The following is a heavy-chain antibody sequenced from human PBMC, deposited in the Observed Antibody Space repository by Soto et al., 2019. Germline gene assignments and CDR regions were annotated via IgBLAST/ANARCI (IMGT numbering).Heavy chain of an antibody. J-gene: IGHJ1*01. D-gene: IGHD4-4*01. V-gene: IGHV3-7*01. CDR2: IKQDGSEK. CDR1: GFTFSSYW. CDR3: ARDAMTTVKDAEYFQH. Sequence: EVQLVESGGGLVQPGGSLRLSCAASGFTFSSYWMSWVRQAPGKGLEWVANIKQDGSEKYYVDSVKGRFTISRDNAKNGLYLQMNSMRAEDPAVYYCARDAMTTVKDAEYFQHWGQGTLVTVSS.